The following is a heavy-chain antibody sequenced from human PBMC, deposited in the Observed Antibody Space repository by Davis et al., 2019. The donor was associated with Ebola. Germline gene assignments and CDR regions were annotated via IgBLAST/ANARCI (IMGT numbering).Heavy chain of an antibody. CDR3: ARGTVTTSYGYYYMDV. CDR1: GGTFSSYA. CDR2: IIPIFGTA. J-gene: IGHJ6*03. D-gene: IGHD4-17*01. Sequence: SVKVSCKASGGTFSSYAISWVRQAPGQGLEWMGGIIPIFGTANYAQKFQGRVTITADESTSTAYMELSSLRSEDTVVYYCARGTVTTSYGYYYMDVWGKGTTVTVSS. V-gene: IGHV1-69*13.